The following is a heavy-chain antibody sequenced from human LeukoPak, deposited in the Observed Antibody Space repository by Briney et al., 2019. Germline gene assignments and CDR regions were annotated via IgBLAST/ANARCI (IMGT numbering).Heavy chain of an antibody. V-gene: IGHV4-34*01. CDR2: MNHSGSA. Sequence: PSETLSLTCAVYGGSFSGYYWTWIRQPPGKGLEWIGEMNHSGSANYNPSLKSRVTISVDTSKNQFSLKLSSVTAADTAVYYCARHADSSGWYKSFVDYWGQGTLVTVSS. CDR3: ARHADSSGWYKSFVDY. D-gene: IGHD6-19*01. CDR1: GGSFSGYY. J-gene: IGHJ4*02.